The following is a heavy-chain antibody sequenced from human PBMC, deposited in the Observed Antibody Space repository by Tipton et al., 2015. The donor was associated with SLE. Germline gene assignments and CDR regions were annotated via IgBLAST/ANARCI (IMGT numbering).Heavy chain of an antibody. J-gene: IGHJ4*02. D-gene: IGHD5/OR15-5a*01. CDR2: MNANSGGA. Sequence: QVQLVQSGAEMKKPGASVKVSCKASGYNFIGYYIHWVRQAPGQGLEWMGWMNANSGGANYAQKFQGRVTMTRDTSISTAYMELSRLRSDDTAKYFCARERVSGAYDSWGQGTLVTVSS. CDR3: ARERVSGAYDS. V-gene: IGHV1-2*02. CDR1: GYNFIGYY.